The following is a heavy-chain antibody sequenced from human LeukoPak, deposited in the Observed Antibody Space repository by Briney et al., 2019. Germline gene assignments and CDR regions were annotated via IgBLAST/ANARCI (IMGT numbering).Heavy chain of an antibody. D-gene: IGHD2-2*01. V-gene: IGHV3-48*03. CDR2: ISSNAGNM. CDR1: GLTFSSYE. CDR3: ARVLSSSSSSLGAYDL. J-gene: IGHJ3*01. Sequence: GGSLRLSCAASGLTFSSYEMNWVRQAPGKGPEWVSYISSNAGNMYYADSVKGRFTISRDNAKSSLYLQMNSLRAEDTAFYYCARVLSSSSSSLGAYDLWGQGTMVHVSS.